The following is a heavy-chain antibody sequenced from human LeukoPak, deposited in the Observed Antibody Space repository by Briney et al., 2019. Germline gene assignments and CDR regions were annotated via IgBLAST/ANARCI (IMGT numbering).Heavy chain of an antibody. CDR1: GGTFSTYA. CDR3: ARGVVAATPFDY. J-gene: IGHJ4*02. CDR2: IIPIFGTA. D-gene: IGHD2-15*01. Sequence: SVKVSCKASGGTFSTYAISWVRQAPGQGLEWMGGIIPIFGTANYAQKFQGRVTITADESTSTAYMELSSLRSEDTAVYYCARGVVAATPFDYWGQGTLVTVSS. V-gene: IGHV1-69*13.